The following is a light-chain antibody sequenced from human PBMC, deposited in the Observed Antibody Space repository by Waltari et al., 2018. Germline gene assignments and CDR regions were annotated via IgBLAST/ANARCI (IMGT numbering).Light chain of an antibody. CDR1: QSISKY. V-gene: IGKV3-20*01. CDR2: HAS. J-gene: IGKJ1*01. Sequence: SCRASQSISKYLAWYQQKPGQAPRLLIYHASSRAAGIPDRFSGSGSGIDFSLSISRLEPEDFAVYYCQHYESLPVTFGQGTKVEIK. CDR3: QHYESLPVT.